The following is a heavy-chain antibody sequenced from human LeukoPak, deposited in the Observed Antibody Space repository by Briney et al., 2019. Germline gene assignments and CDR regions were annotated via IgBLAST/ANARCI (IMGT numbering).Heavy chain of an antibody. CDR2: IKTDGSEK. Sequence: GGSLRLSCEGSGFTFSNYWMGWVRQAPGKGLQWVANIKTDGSEKYYVDSVKGRFTISRDNAKNSLYLQMNSLRAEDTAVYYCARASYYYGSGSYYMDVWGKGTTVTVSS. J-gene: IGHJ6*03. V-gene: IGHV3-7*01. CDR3: ARASYYYGSGSYYMDV. CDR1: GFTFSNYW. D-gene: IGHD3-10*01.